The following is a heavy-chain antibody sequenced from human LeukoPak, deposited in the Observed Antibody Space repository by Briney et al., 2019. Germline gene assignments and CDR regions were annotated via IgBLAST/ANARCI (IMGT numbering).Heavy chain of an antibody. CDR2: IYYSGSS. Sequence: PSETLSLTCTVSGGSISSYYWSWIRQPPGKGLEWIGYIYYSGSSNYNPSLKSRVTISVDTSKNQFSLKLSSVTAADTAVYYCAGGITGTTMAYWGQGTLVTVSS. CDR3: AGGITGTTMAY. D-gene: IGHD1-7*01. CDR1: GGSISSYY. J-gene: IGHJ4*02. V-gene: IGHV4-59*01.